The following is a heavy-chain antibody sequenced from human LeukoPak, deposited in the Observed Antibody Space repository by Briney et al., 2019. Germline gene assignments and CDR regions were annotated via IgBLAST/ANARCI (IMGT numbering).Heavy chain of an antibody. J-gene: IGHJ4*02. CDR2: IRYDGSNK. V-gene: IGHV3-30*02. D-gene: IGHD6-6*01. CDR3: AKDLEQLVEEGVDY. CDR1: GFTFSSYG. Sequence: PGGSLRLSCAASGFTFSSYGMHWVRQAPGEGLEWVAFIRYDGSNKYYADSVKGRFTISRDNSKNTLYLQMNSLRAEDTAVYYCAKDLEQLVEEGVDYWGQGTLVTVSS.